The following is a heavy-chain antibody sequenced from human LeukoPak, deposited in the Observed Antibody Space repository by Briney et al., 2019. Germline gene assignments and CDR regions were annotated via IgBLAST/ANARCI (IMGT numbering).Heavy chain of an antibody. CDR3: ARGRSIAVAGTTDY. V-gene: IGHV3-74*01. CDR1: GFTFSSYW. J-gene: IGHJ4*02. Sequence: GGSLRLSCAASGFTFSSYWMHWVRQAPGKGLVWVSRINTDGSSTSYADSVKGRFTISRGNAKNTLYLQMNSLRAEDTAVYYCARGRSIAVAGTTDYWGQGTLVTVSS. D-gene: IGHD6-19*01. CDR2: INTDGSST.